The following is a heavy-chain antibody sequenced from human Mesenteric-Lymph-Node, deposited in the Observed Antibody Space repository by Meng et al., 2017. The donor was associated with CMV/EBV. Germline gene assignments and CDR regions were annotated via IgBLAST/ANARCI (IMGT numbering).Heavy chain of an antibody. CDR3: AKRSAHDFADYGDTYSFDY. CDR2: IRYDESNK. D-gene: IGHD4-17*01. V-gene: IGHV3-30*02. Sequence: GGSLSLSCEASGFTYTSYDMYWVRQGPGKGPEWVAFIRYDESNKYYAESAKGRFTISRDNSKNTLYLQMNSLRAEDTAVYYSAKRSAHDFADYGDTYSFDYWGQGTLVTVSS. CDR1: GFTYTSYD. J-gene: IGHJ4*02.